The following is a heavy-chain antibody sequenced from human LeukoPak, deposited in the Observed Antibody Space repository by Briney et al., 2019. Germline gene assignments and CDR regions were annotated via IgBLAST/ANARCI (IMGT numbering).Heavy chain of an antibody. J-gene: IGHJ1*01. CDR2: ISWNSGSI. CDR3: AKDMGYSGSSHGALQH. Sequence: PGGSLRLSCAASGFTFDEYAMHWVRQALGKGLEWVSGISWNSGSIGYADSVKGRFTISRDNAKNSLYLQMNSLRAEDMALYYCAKDMGYSGSSHGALQHWGQGTLVTVSS. CDR1: GFTFDEYA. D-gene: IGHD1-26*01. V-gene: IGHV3-9*03.